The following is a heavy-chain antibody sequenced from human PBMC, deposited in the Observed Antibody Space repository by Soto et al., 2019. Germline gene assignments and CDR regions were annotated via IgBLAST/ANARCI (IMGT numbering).Heavy chain of an antibody. Sequence: TLSLPCTVASGSANSACNSWGWVRQSRGKGLEWIWYSYHSGRIYYNPSLQIRFTISVDRYKAQFYLTLTSVTAADTAVYFCARARYYDWCFDLWGLGTPGPVS. D-gene: IGHD3-16*01. CDR1: SGSANSACNS. CDR2: SYHSGRI. V-gene: IGHV4-30-2*06. CDR3: ARARYYDWCFDL. J-gene: IGHJ4*02.